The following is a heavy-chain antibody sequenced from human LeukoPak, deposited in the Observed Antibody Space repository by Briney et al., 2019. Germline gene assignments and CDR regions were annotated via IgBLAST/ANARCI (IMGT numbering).Heavy chain of an antibody. Sequence: SETLSLTCTVAGGSISSYYWSWIRQPPRKGLEWMGYIYYSGSTNYNPSLKSRVTISVDTSKNQFSLKLSSVTAADTAVYYCAREAGTRYWFDPWGQGTLVTGSS. CDR1: GGSISSYY. D-gene: IGHD6-13*01. CDR2: IYYSGST. V-gene: IGHV4-59*01. CDR3: AREAGTRYWFDP. J-gene: IGHJ5*02.